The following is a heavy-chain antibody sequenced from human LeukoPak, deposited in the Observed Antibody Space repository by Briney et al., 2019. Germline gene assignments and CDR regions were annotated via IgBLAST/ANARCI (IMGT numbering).Heavy chain of an antibody. Sequence: AGGSLRLSCSASGFTFSSYVMYWVRQAPGKGLEYVSAISPNGGSTYYADSVKGRFTISRDNSGTTLYLQMSSLRPEDTAVYYCAKDGGWELLHYYYGMDVWGQGTTVTVSS. V-gene: IGHV3-64D*09. CDR1: GFTFSSYV. D-gene: IGHD1-26*01. CDR2: ISPNGGST. J-gene: IGHJ6*02. CDR3: AKDGGWELLHYYYGMDV.